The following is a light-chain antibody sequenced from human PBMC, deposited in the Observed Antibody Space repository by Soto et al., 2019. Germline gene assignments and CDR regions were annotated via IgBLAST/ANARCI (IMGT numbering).Light chain of an antibody. CDR3: QQYETFSGT. CDR2: RAS. J-gene: IGKJ1*01. CDR1: QTISSG. Sequence: DIQMTQSPSTLPASLGDRVTITCRASQTISSGLAWYQQKPGKAPKLLIYRASSLESGVPSRCSGGGSGTEFTLTIASLQPDDFATYYCQQYETFSGTFGPGTKVDI. V-gene: IGKV1-5*03.